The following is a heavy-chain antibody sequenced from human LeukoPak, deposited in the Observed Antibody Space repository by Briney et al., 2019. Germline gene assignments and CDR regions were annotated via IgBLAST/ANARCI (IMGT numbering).Heavy chain of an antibody. CDR2: ISYDGSNK. CDR1: GFTFSSYA. CDR3: ARALSPVGNWFDP. J-gene: IGHJ5*02. Sequence: GGSLRLSCAASGFTFSSYAMHWVRQAPGKGLEWVAVISYDGSNKYYADSVKGRFTISRDNSKNTLYLQMNSLRAEDTAVYYCARALSPVGNWFDPWGQGTLVSVSS. D-gene: IGHD1-26*01. V-gene: IGHV3-30-3*01.